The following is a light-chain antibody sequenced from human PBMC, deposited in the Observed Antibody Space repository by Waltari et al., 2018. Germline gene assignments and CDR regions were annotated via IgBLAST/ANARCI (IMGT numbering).Light chain of an antibody. CDR1: QDINNF. CDR2: DAS. CDR3: QQYRYLPPA. J-gene: IGKJ4*01. V-gene: IGKV1-33*01. Sequence: DIQMTQSPSSLSASVGDSVTITCQASQDINNFLNWYQQQPGKAPKLLIYDASHLAAGVPSRFTGSGSGTDFTVTISDLQPDDFATYYCQQYRYLPPAFGGGTKVDI.